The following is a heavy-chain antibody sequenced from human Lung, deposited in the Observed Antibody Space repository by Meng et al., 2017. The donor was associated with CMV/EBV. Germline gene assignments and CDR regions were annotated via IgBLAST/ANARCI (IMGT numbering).Heavy chain of an antibody. D-gene: IGHD2-2*02. CDR2: INPSGGST. V-gene: IGHV1-46*01. CDR3: ARLYCSSTSCYTAGYFQH. Sequence: GESLKISCKASGYTFTSYYMHWVRQAPGQGLEWMGIINPSGGSTSYAQKFQGRVTMTRDTSTSTVYMELSSLRSEDTAVYYCARLYCSSTSCYTAGYFQHWGQGTLVTVSS. J-gene: IGHJ1*01. CDR1: GYTFTSYY.